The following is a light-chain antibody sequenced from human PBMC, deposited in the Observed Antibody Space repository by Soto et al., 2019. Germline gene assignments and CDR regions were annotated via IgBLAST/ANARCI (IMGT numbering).Light chain of an antibody. CDR2: AAS. V-gene: IGKV1-9*01. J-gene: IGKJ1*01. CDR3: QQLNTYPRT. CDR1: QDISAY. Sequence: DIQLTQSPSFLSASIGDRVTITCRASQDISAYLAWYQQEPGKAPKLLIYAASTLQSGVPSRFSGSLSGAEFTLTISSLQPEDFASYYCQQLNTYPRTFGQGTKVEIK.